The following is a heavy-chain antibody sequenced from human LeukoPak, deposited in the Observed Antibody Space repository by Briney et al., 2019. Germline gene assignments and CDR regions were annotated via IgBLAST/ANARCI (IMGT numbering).Heavy chain of an antibody. D-gene: IGHD3-3*01. CDR3: ARSRRSGGKYYDFWSGYPEHYYFDY. CDR2: IYTSGST. CDR1: GGSISSGSYY. V-gene: IGHV4-61*02. Sequence: SETLSLTCTVSGGSISSGSYYWSWIRQPAGTGLEWIGRIYTSGSTNYNPSLKSRVTISVDTSKNQFSLKLSSVTAADTAVYYCARSRRSGGKYYDFWSGYPEHYYFDYWGQGTLVTVSS. J-gene: IGHJ4*02.